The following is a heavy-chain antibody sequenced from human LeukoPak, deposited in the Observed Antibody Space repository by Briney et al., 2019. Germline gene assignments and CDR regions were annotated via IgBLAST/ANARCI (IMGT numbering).Heavy chain of an antibody. Sequence: ASVKVSCKASGYTFSDYYVHWVRQAPGQGLEWMGMINPTGATTAYVQRFQDRLTETRDTSTNTVYMELTSLRSEDTAVYYCARALTRLSYYNPSFDYWGQGTLVTVSS. CDR1: GYTFSDYY. V-gene: IGHV1-46*01. CDR2: INPTGATT. D-gene: IGHD3-10*01. CDR3: ARALTRLSYYNPSFDY. J-gene: IGHJ4*02.